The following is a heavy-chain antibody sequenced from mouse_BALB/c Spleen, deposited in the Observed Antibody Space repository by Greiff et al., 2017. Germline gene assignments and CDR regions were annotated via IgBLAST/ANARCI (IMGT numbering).Heavy chain of an antibody. CDR1: GYSITSGYS. Sequence: EVKLMESGPDLVKPSQSLSLTCTVTGYSITSGYSWHWIRQFPGNTLEWMGYIHYSGSTSYNPSLKSRISITRDTSKNQFFLQLNSVTTEDTATYYCAREGDYDEDYAMDYWGQGTSVTVSS. CDR2: IHYSGST. CDR3: AREGDYDEDYAMDY. D-gene: IGHD2-4*01. J-gene: IGHJ4*01. V-gene: IGHV3-1*02.